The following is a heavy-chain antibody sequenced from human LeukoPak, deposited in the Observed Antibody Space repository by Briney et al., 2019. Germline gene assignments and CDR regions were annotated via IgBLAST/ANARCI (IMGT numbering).Heavy chain of an antibody. D-gene: IGHD3-22*01. V-gene: IGHV3-9*01. Sequence: GGSLRLSCAASGFTFDDYAMHWVRQAPGKGLEWVSGISWNSGSIGYADSVKGRFTISRDNAKNSLYLQMNSLRAEDTALYYCAKGQDSSGYYALGYWGQGTLVTVSS. J-gene: IGHJ4*02. CDR2: ISWNSGSI. CDR1: GFTFDDYA. CDR3: AKGQDSSGYYALGY.